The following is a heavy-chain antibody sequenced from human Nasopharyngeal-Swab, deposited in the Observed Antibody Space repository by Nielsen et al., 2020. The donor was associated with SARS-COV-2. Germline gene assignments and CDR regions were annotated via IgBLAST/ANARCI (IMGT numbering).Heavy chain of an antibody. V-gene: IGHV3-11*06. J-gene: IGHJ6*02. Sequence: GESLKISCAASGFTFSDHYMTWIRQAPGKGLEWVLYISPSSSDTTYADSVKGRFTISRDNAKNSLYLQMNSLRAEDTAVYYCARGHYGLDVWGQGTTVTVSS. CDR1: GFTFSDHY. CDR2: ISPSSSDT. CDR3: ARGHYGLDV.